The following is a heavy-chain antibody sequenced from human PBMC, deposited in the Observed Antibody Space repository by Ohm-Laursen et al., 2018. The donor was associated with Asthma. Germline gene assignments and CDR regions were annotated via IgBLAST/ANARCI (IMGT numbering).Heavy chain of an antibody. V-gene: IGHV1-3*01. Sequence: GASVKVSCKASGYTFTSYAMHWVRQAPGQRLEWMGWINAGNGNTKYSQKFQGRVTITRDTSASTAYMELSSLRSEDTAVYYCARVGYDSSGYYLVYDAFDIWGQGTMVTVSS. CDR2: INAGNGNT. CDR3: ARVGYDSSGYYLVYDAFDI. CDR1: GYTFTSYA. J-gene: IGHJ3*02. D-gene: IGHD3-22*01.